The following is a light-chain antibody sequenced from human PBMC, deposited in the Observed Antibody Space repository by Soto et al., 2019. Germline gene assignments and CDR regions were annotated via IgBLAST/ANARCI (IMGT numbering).Light chain of an antibody. V-gene: IGLV2-23*02. Sequence: QSALTQPASVSGSPRQSITISCTGTSSDVGSYNLVSWYQQHPGKAPKLIIYEVNKRPSGVSNRFSGSKSGNTASLTISGLQAEDEADYYCCSYAGSSTSFGGGTKLTVL. CDR2: EVN. CDR1: SSDVGSYNL. J-gene: IGLJ2*01. CDR3: CSYAGSSTS.